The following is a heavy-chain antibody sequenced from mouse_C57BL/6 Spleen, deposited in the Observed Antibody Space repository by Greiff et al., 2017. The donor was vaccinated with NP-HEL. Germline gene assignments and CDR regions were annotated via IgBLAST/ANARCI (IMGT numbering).Heavy chain of an antibody. D-gene: IGHD2-14*01. CDR1: GYTFTSYW. Sequence: VQLQQSGTELVKPGASVKLSCKASGYTFTSYWMHWVQQRPGQGLEWIGNINPSNGGTNYIEKFKSKFTLSVDNSSNIAYMQLSRLTSEDSAVYDSDRLLILQDWYCAMDDWGQGTSVTVSS. CDR3: DRLLILQDWYCAMDD. V-gene: IGHV1-53*01. J-gene: IGHJ4*01. CDR2: INPSNGGT.